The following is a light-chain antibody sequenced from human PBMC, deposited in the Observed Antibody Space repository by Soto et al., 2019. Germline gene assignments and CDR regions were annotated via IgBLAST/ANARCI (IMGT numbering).Light chain of an antibody. V-gene: IGKV3-15*01. Sequence: EIVMTQSPATLSVSPGERATLSCRASQSVGGNLAWYQQRPGRAPRLLIYDASTRATDIPARFSGSGSGTEFTLTISSLQSEDVALYYCQQYNNWTLYTFGQGTKLEIK. CDR3: QQYNNWTLYT. CDR2: DAS. CDR1: QSVGGN. J-gene: IGKJ2*01.